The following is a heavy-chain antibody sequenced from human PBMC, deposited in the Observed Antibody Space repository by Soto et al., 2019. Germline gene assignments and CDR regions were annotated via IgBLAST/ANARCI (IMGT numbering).Heavy chain of an antibody. Sequence: ESLKISCGASGFTFSSYAMSWVRQAPWKGLEWVSAISGSGGSTYYADSVKGRFTISRDNSKNTLYLQMNSLRAEDTAVYYCAKDKFMITFGGVIPMPVDYWGQGTLVTVSS. CDR2: ISGSGGST. V-gene: IGHV3-23*01. CDR1: GFTFSSYA. D-gene: IGHD3-16*02. CDR3: AKDKFMITFGGVIPMPVDY. J-gene: IGHJ4*02.